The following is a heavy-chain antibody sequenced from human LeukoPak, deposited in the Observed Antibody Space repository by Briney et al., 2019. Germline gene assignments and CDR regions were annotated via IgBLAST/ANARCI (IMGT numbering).Heavy chain of an antibody. V-gene: IGHV3-30-3*01. J-gene: IGHJ4*02. D-gene: IGHD6-13*01. Sequence: QPGGSLRLSCAASGFTFSSYAMYWVRQAPGKGLEWVAVISYDGSNADSVKGRFTVSRDNSKNTLYLQMNSLRAEDTAVYYCARQTIAAAGTLDYWGQGTLVTVSS. CDR2: ISYDGS. CDR1: GFTFSSYA. CDR3: ARQTIAAAGTLDY.